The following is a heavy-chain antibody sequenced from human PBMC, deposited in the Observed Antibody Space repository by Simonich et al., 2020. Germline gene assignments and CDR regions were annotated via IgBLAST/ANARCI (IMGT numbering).Heavy chain of an antibody. CDR1: GGSISSSGYF. CDR2: IYYSGGT. V-gene: IGHV4-39*01. D-gene: IGHD6-13*01. CDR3: ARHAGFAFDI. Sequence: QLQLQESGPVLVKPAETLSLTCTVTGGSISSSGYFWGWLRHPPGKGLECIGSIYYSGGTYYNPSLKSRVTISVDTSKTQFSLKLSSVTAADTAVYYCARHAGFAFDIWGQGTMVTVSS. J-gene: IGHJ3*02.